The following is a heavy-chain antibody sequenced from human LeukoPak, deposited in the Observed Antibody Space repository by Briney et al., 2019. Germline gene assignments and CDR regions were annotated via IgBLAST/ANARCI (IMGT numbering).Heavy chain of an antibody. CDR3: ARHVDTAMATPTFDY. Sequence: ASVKVSCKASGGTFSSYAISWVRQAPGQGLEWMGGIIPIFGTANYAQKFQGRVTITADESTSTAYMELSSLRSEDTAVYYCARHVDTAMATPTFDYWGQGTLVTVSS. CDR2: IIPIFGTA. D-gene: IGHD5-18*01. CDR1: GGTFSSYA. J-gene: IGHJ4*02. V-gene: IGHV1-69*13.